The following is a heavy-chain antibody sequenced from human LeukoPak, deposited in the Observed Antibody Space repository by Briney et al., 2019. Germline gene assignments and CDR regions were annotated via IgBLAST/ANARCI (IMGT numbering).Heavy chain of an antibody. J-gene: IGHJ4*02. D-gene: IGHD2-15*01. Sequence: PGGSLRLSCAASGFTFSSYAMSWVRQAPGKGLEWVSAISGSGGSTYYADSVKGRFTISRDNSKNTLYLQMNSLRAEDTAVYYCAKDPQKVVVVAVAASYFDYWGQGTLVTVSS. CDR1: GFTFSSYA. CDR3: AKDPQKVVVVAVAASYFDY. CDR2: ISGSGGST. V-gene: IGHV3-23*01.